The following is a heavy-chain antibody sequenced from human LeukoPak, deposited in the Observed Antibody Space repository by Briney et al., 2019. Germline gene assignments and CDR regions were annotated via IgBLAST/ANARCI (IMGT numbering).Heavy chain of an antibody. CDR1: GFTFSETY. J-gene: IGHJ6*03. CDR3: ARIESYGSGYYHYYYMDV. Sequence: GGSLRLSCVASGFTFSETYMAWVRQAPGKGLEWVSYISSGGSTIYYADSVKSRSTISRDNGKNSLYLQLNSLRADDTAVYYCARIESYGSGYYHYYYMDVWGEGTTVTVSS. D-gene: IGHD3-10*01. V-gene: IGHV3-11*04. CDR2: ISSGGSTI.